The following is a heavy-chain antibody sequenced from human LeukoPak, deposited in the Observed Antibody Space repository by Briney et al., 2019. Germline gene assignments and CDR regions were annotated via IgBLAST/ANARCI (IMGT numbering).Heavy chain of an antibody. CDR1: GGTFSSYA. J-gene: IGHJ4*02. CDR3: ARGDGSFDY. Sequence: ASVKVSCKASGGTFSSYAISWVRQAPGQGLEWMGRTIPILGIANYAQKFQGRVTITADKSTSTAYMELSSLRSEDTAVYYCARGDGSFDYWGQGTLVTVSS. D-gene: IGHD5-24*01. V-gene: IGHV1-69*04. CDR2: TIPILGIA.